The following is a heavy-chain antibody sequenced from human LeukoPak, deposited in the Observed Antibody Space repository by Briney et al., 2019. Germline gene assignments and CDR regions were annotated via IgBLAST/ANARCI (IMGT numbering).Heavy chain of an antibody. Sequence: SETLSLTCTVSGGTISNYHWSWIRQPPGKGLEWIGYIYDSGSTKYNPSLRSRVTISTDTAKNQLSLKLSSVTAADTAVYYCARGTTLGWYGDYWGQGALVTVSS. D-gene: IGHD6-19*01. CDR3: ARGTTLGWYGDY. J-gene: IGHJ4*02. CDR1: GGTISNYH. CDR2: IYDSGST. V-gene: IGHV4-59*01.